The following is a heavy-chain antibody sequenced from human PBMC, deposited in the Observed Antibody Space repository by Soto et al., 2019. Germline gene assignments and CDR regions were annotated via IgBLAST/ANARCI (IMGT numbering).Heavy chain of an antibody. Sequence: SVKVSCKASGGTFSSYAISWVRQAPGQGLEWMGGIIPIFGTANYAQKFQGRVTITADESTSTAYMELSSLRSEDTAVYYCARGGVGGDWNGVGDWGQGTLVTGSS. CDR1: GGTFSSYA. CDR2: IIPIFGTA. J-gene: IGHJ4*02. D-gene: IGHD2-21*02. CDR3: ARGGVGGDWNGVGD. V-gene: IGHV1-69*13.